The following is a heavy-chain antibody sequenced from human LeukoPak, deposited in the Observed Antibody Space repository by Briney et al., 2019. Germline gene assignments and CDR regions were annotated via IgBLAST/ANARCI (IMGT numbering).Heavy chain of an antibody. Sequence: GGSLRLSCVASGFTFEDYVMHWVRQIPGKGLEWVAAINWNSGKIDYADSVDGRFGISRDNAKNSLYLQMRDLRTEDTVVYYCAKDYAYCSGGSCYLFDNWGQGTLVIVSS. CDR3: AKDYAYCSGGSCYLFDN. CDR1: GFTFEDYV. CDR2: INWNSGKI. V-gene: IGHV3-9*01. J-gene: IGHJ4*02. D-gene: IGHD2-15*01.